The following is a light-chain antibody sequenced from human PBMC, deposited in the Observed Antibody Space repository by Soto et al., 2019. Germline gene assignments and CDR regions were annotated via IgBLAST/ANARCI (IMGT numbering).Light chain of an antibody. CDR2: SAS. J-gene: IGKJ1*01. CDR3: QKYYITPQT. CDR1: QSVLYSSNNKNY. Sequence: DIVMTQSPDSLAVSLGERATINCKSSQSVLYSSNNKNYLAWYQQKPGQPPKLLIYSASTRESGVPNRFSGSGYGTDFTITISTLQAEDVAVYYCQKYYITPQTFGQGTKVEIK. V-gene: IGKV4-1*01.